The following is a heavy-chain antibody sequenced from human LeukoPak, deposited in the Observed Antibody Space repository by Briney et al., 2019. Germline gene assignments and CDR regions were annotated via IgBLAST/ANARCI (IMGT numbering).Heavy chain of an antibody. Sequence: PGGSLRLSCEASGFTFSRHAMNWVRQAPEKGLEWVSGISGGSENTFYADSVKGRFTISRDNSRNTPYLQMYGLRADDTALYFCAKGPYSGYSTYFDPWGQGTRVTVSS. CDR1: GFTFSRHA. CDR3: AKGPYSGYSTYFDP. V-gene: IGHV3-23*01. CDR2: ISGGSENT. J-gene: IGHJ5*02. D-gene: IGHD5-12*01.